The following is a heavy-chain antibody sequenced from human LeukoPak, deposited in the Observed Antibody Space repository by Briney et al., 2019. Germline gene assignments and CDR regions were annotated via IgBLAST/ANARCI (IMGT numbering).Heavy chain of an antibody. CDR2: IKEDGSEK. CDR3: ARDQYYSSSD. Sequence: SGGSLRLSCAASGFTFSNYWMSWVRQAPGKVLEWVANIKEDGSEKYYVDAVKGRFTISRDNAKKSLFLQMNSLRAEDTAVYYCARDQYYSSSDWGQGTLVTVSS. D-gene: IGHD6-19*01. V-gene: IGHV3-7*03. J-gene: IGHJ4*02. CDR1: GFTFSNYW.